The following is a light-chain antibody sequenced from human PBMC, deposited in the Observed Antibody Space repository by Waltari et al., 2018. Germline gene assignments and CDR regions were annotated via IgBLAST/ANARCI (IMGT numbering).Light chain of an antibody. CDR3: KQYSDDRT. Sequence: DIQLTQSPSTLSASVGDTVTITCRASQTLNNFLAWYQHKPGKAPKLWIFKASTLESGVPSRFSGSGSGAEFTLTINSLQPDDFATYYCKQYSDDRTFGQGTKVEVK. J-gene: IGKJ1*01. CDR2: KAS. V-gene: IGKV1-5*03. CDR1: QTLNNF.